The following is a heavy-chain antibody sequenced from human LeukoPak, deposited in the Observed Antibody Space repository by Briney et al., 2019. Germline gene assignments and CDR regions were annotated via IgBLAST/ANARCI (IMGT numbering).Heavy chain of an antibody. Sequence: SETLSLTCTVSGGSISSGGYYWSWIRQHPGKGLEWIGYIYYSGSTYYNPSLKSRVTISVDTSKNQFSPKLSSVTAADTAVYYCARRHYYDISYFDYWGQGTLVTVSS. CDR3: ARRHYYDISYFDY. J-gene: IGHJ4*02. V-gene: IGHV4-31*03. CDR1: GGSISSGGYY. CDR2: IYYSGST. D-gene: IGHD3-22*01.